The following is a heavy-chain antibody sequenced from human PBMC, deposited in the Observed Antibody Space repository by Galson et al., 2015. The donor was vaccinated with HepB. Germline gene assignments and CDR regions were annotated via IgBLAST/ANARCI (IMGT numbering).Heavy chain of an antibody. J-gene: IGHJ4*02. V-gene: IGHV5-51*03. CDR1: GYSFAIYW. Sequence: QSGAEVKKPGESLKISCEGAGYSFAIYWIAWVRQMPGKGLELMGIIYPGDSDTRYSPSFQGQVTISADKSISTAYLQWSSLKASDTAMYYCARPRIAAAAELDNWGQGTLVTVSS. CDR2: IYPGDSDT. CDR3: ARPRIAAAAELDN. D-gene: IGHD6-13*01.